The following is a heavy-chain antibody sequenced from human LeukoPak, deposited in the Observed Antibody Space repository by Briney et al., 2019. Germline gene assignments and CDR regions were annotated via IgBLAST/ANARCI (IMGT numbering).Heavy chain of an antibody. V-gene: IGHV3-7*02. CDR3: ATWDDDHTKSFPDGFDI. CDR2: IRQDGSDK. CDR1: GFTFSRPW. J-gene: IGHJ3*02. Sequence: GGSLRLSCAGSGFTFSRPWLGWVRQAPGKGLEWVANIRQDGSDKYYVESVKGRFTVSRENAKNSLFLQMNGLRVEDTAVYYCATWDDDHTKSFPDGFDISGRGTMVTVSS. D-gene: IGHD2-8*01.